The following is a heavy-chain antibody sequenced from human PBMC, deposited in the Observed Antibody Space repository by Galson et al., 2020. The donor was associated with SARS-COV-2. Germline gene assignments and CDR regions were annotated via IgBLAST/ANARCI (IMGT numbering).Heavy chain of an antibody. CDR3: ARDSNGVWFDP. CDR1: GFTFSDYY. Sequence: GESLKISCAASGFTFSDYYMSWIRQAPGKGLEWVSYISSSGSTIYYADSVKGRFTISMDNAKNSLYLQMNSLRAEDTAVYYCARDSNGVWFDPWGQGTLVTVSS. CDR2: ISSSGSTI. J-gene: IGHJ5*02. D-gene: IGHD2-8*01. V-gene: IGHV3-11*01.